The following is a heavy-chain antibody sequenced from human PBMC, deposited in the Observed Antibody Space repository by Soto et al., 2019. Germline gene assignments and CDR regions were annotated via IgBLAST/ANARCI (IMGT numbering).Heavy chain of an antibody. D-gene: IGHD4-17*01. V-gene: IGHV1-18*01. J-gene: IGHJ6*03. CDR2: ISTYNGNT. CDR1: GYTFTNYG. CDR3: ARTTVTASYYYMDV. Sequence: VQLVQSGAEVKQPGASVKVSCKASGYTFTNYGFTWVRQAPGQGLEWLGWISTYNGNTKYAQKVQGRLTMTTDTSTSTANMELTSLRSDDTALYYCARTTVTASYYYMDVWGKGSTVTVSS.